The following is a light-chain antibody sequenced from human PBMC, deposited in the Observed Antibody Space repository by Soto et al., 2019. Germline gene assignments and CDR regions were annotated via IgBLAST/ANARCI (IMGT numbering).Light chain of an antibody. J-gene: IGLJ1*01. V-gene: IGLV2-14*01. Sequence: QSVLTQPASVSGSPGQSITISCTGTSSDVGGYNSVSWYQQHPGKAPKLVIYEVTNRPSGISNRFSGSKSGNTASLTISGLQAEDEADYYCSSYTSSSTRVFGTGTKVTDL. CDR2: EVT. CDR1: SSDVGGYNS. CDR3: SSYTSSSTRV.